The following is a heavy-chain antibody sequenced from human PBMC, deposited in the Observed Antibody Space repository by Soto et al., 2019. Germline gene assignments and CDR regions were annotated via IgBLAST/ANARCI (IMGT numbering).Heavy chain of an antibody. V-gene: IGHV3-21*01. CDR2: ISSSSSYI. J-gene: IGHJ6*02. CDR3: ARELDRYCSSTSCYPGKYGMDV. Sequence: LRLSCAASGFTFSSYSMNWARPAPGKGLEWVSSISSSSSYIYYADSVKGRFTISRDNAKNSLYLQMNSLRAEDTAVYYYARELDRYCSSTSCYPGKYGMDVWGQGTTVTVSS. CDR1: GFTFSSYS. D-gene: IGHD2-2*01.